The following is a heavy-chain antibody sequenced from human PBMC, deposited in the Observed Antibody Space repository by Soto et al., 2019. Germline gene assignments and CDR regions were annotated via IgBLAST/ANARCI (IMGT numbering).Heavy chain of an antibody. CDR2: ISPDGSNA. J-gene: IGHJ3*02. CDR3: ARGPSHGAFDI. CDR1: GSTFSSYD. V-gene: IGHV3-30-3*01. Sequence: QVQLVESGGDVVQPGRSLRLSCAASGSTFSSYDIHWVRQAPGKGLEWVAHISPDGSNAYYADSVKGRFTVPRDNXXNTVYLQINSLRAEDAAVYYCARGPSHGAFDIWGQXT.